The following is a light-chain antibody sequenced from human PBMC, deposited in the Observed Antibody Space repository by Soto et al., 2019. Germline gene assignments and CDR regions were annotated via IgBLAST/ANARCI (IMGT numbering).Light chain of an antibody. CDR3: ESYDSTLSARYV. J-gene: IGLJ1*01. CDR1: STNIGACYG. CDR2: GNT. V-gene: IGLV1-40*01. Sequence: QSVLTQPPSVSGAPGQRVSISCTGSSTNIGACYGVHWYQQRPGTAPKLLIIGNTIPPSGVPDRFSASTSGTSVSLAITALQAEDEGDYYCESYDSTLSARYVFGTGTKLTVL.